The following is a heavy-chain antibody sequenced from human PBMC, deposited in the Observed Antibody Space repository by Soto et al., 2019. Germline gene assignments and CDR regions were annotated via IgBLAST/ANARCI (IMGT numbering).Heavy chain of an antibody. Sequence: GESLKISCKGSGYSFTSYWIGWVRQMPGKGLEWMGIIYPGDSDTRYSPSFQGQVTISADKSISTAYLQWSSLKASDTAMYYCATQASGTDYYYGMDVWGQGTTVTVSS. J-gene: IGHJ6*02. CDR2: IYPGDSDT. CDR3: ATQASGTDYYYGMDV. D-gene: IGHD3-10*01. V-gene: IGHV5-51*01. CDR1: GYSFTSYW.